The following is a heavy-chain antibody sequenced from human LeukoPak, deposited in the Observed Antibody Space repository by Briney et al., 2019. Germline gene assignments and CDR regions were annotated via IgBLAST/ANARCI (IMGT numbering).Heavy chain of an antibody. V-gene: IGHV4-34*01. J-gene: IGHJ5*02. CDR2: INHSGST. D-gene: IGHD6-13*01. CDR1: GGSFSGYY. CDR3: ARGGAAAGITRHNWLDP. Sequence: SETLSLTCAVYGGSFSGYYWSWIRQPPGKGLEWIGEINHSGSTNYNPSLKSRVTISVDTSKNQFSLKLSSVTAADTAVYYCARGGAAAGITRHNWLDPWGQGTLVTVSS.